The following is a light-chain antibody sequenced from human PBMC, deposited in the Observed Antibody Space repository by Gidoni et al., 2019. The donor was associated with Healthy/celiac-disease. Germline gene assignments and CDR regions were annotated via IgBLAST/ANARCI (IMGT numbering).Light chain of an antibody. CDR2: GAS. V-gene: IGKV3-15*01. CDR1: QSVSSN. CDR3: QQYNNWPVA. J-gene: IGKJ2*01. Sequence: EIVMTQSRATLSVSPGERATLSCRASQSVSSNLAWYQHKPGLAPRLLIYGASPSSSSLPARFSGGVSGTEFTLPISILQSEDFAVYSCQQYNNWPVAFGQGTKLEIK.